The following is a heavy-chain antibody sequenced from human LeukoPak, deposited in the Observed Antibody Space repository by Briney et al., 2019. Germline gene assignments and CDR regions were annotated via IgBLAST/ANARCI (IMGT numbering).Heavy chain of an antibody. CDR2: IYYSGST. Sequence: SETLSLTCNVSGGSISSGDYYWSWIRQSPGRGLEWIGYIYYSGSTYYNPSLKSRLTISVETSKYHFSLTLSFVTAADTAVYYCARVSSSGYYAFDYWGQGTLVTVSS. CDR1: GGSISSGDYY. D-gene: IGHD3-22*01. CDR3: ARVSSSGYYAFDY. V-gene: IGHV4-30-4*01. J-gene: IGHJ4*02.